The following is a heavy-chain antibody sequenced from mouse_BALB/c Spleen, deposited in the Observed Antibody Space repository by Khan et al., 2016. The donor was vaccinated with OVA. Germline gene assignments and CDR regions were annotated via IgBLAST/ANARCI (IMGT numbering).Heavy chain of an antibody. V-gene: IGHV1S136*01. CDR1: GYTFTSYD. J-gene: IGHJ3*01. CDR2: IYPFNDAT. CDR3: GPVGSYYVSFVY. D-gene: IGHD1-1*01. Sequence: IQLVQSGPEVVKPWASVTLSCKASGYTFTSYDMHWVRQKSRQDLEWFVYIYPFNDATKFNETLNGQASLTPDKSTSTAYMEFSSLTSEDSAVDYCGPVGSYYVSFVYWGQGTMVTVSA.